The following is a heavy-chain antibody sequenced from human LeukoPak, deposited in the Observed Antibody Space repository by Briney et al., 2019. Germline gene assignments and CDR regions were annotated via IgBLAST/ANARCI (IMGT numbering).Heavy chain of an antibody. CDR3: ATDCSGGSCYVDDY. V-gene: IGHV1-69*04. CDR1: GGTFSSYA. J-gene: IGHJ4*02. CDR2: IIPILGIA. D-gene: IGHD2-15*01. Sequence: SVKVSCKASGGTFSSYAISWVRQAPGQGLEWMGRIIPILGIANYAQKFQGRVTITADKSTSTAYMELSSLRSEDTAVYYCATDCSGGSCYVDDYWGQGTLVTVSS.